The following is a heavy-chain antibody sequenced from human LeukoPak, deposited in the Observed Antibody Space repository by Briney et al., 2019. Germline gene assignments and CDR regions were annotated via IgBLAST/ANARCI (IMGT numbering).Heavy chain of an antibody. Sequence: GGSLRLSCAASGFTFSSYWMSWVRQAPGKGLEWVANIKQDGSEKYYVDSVRGRFTISRDNAKNSLYLQMNSLRAEDTAVYYCARGSGGVDFWSGYYTPDPETFDYWGQGTLVTVSS. J-gene: IGHJ4*02. V-gene: IGHV3-7*01. CDR1: GFTFSSYW. D-gene: IGHD3-3*01. CDR2: IKQDGSEK. CDR3: ARGSGGVDFWSGYYTPDPETFDY.